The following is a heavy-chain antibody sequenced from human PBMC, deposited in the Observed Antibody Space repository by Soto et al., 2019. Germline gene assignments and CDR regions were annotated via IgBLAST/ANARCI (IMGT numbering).Heavy chain of an antibody. Sequence: PSETLSLTCPVSGYSITTGYSWGWIRQPPGRGLAWIVTLHHSGTTYYNPSLKTRVTISLDTSKNQFSLKLSPVTDADTAVYYCARIYCSKTSCQINGMGIWCQGISVTVSS. J-gene: IGHJ6*02. CDR2: LHHSGTT. CDR3: ARIYCSKTSCQINGMGI. CDR1: GYSITTGYS. D-gene: IGHD2-2*01. V-gene: IGHV4-38-2*01.